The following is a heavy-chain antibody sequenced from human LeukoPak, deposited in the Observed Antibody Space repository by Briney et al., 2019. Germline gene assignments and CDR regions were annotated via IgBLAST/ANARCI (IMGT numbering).Heavy chain of an antibody. Sequence: GGSLRLSCAASGFTFSSYWMHWVRQAPGKGLVWVSRINSDGSSTSYADSVKGRFTISRDNAKNTLYLQMNSLRAEDTAVYYCARDPQTLYYYDSSGSGNWFDPWGQGTLVTVSS. CDR1: GFTFSSYW. J-gene: IGHJ5*02. D-gene: IGHD3-22*01. CDR3: ARDPQTLYYYDSSGSGNWFDP. CDR2: INSDGSST. V-gene: IGHV3-74*01.